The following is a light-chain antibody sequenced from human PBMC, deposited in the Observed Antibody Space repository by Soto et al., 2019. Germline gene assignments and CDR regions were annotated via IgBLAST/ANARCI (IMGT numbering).Light chain of an antibody. CDR3: QQYGNPPPTA. CDR2: GAS. Sequence: ETVFADSPCSLALSPGERTNRSCRASQSVSSSYFAWYQQKPGQAPRVLIHGASSRATGIPDRFSGSGSGTDFTLTMSRLEPEDFAVYFCQQYGNPPPTAFAQGTKVDVK. CDR1: QSVSSSY. J-gene: IGKJ2*01. V-gene: IGKV3-20*01.